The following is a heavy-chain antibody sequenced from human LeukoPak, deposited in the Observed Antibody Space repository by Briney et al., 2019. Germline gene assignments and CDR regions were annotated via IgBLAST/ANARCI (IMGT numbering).Heavy chain of an antibody. Sequence: SVKVSCKASGGTFISYAISWVRQAPGQGLEWMGGIIPIFGTANYAQKFQGRVTITADESTSTAYMELSSLRSEDTAVYYCARSLMTTRAFDIWGQGTMVTVSS. V-gene: IGHV1-69*01. CDR1: GGTFISYA. CDR3: ARSLMTTRAFDI. CDR2: IIPIFGTA. J-gene: IGHJ3*02. D-gene: IGHD1-14*01.